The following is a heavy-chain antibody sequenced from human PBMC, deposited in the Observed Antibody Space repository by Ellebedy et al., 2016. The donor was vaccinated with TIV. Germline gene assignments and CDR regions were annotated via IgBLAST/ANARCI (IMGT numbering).Heavy chain of an antibody. CDR1: GFTFSSYA. Sequence: GGSLRLXXAASGFTFSSYAMSWVRQAPGKGLEWVSAISGSGGSTYYADSVKGRFTISRDNSKNTLYLQMNSLRAEDTAVYYCAKGDSSSWYLFDYWGQGTLVTVSS. CDR2: ISGSGGST. J-gene: IGHJ4*02. V-gene: IGHV3-23*01. CDR3: AKGDSSSWYLFDY. D-gene: IGHD6-13*01.